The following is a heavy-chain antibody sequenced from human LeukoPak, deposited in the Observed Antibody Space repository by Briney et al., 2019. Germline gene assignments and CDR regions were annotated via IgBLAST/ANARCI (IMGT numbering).Heavy chain of an antibody. D-gene: IGHD3-22*01. CDR3: AKDRCYYVDTGTINF. Sequence: GGSLRLSCAASGLSFGAHAMHWVRQAPGMGLEWVSGVGGGGQRTHYADSVKGRFTISRDNSKNTLYLQMNSLGAEDTAIYYCAKDRCYYVDTGTINFWGQGTLVTVSS. CDR1: GLSFGAHA. CDR2: VGGGGQRT. V-gene: IGHV3-23*01. J-gene: IGHJ4*02.